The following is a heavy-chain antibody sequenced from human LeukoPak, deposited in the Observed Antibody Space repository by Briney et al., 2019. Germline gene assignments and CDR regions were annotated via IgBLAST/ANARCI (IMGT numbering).Heavy chain of an antibody. CDR2: IYYSGST. CDR1: GGSISSSSYY. CDR3: ARRVIAVAGNGVIDY. D-gene: IGHD6-19*01. V-gene: IGHV4-39*01. J-gene: IGHJ4*02. Sequence: PSETLSLTCTVSGGSISSSSYYWGWIRQPPGKGLEWFGSIYYSGSTYYNPSLKSRVTISVDTSKNQFSLKLSSVTAADTAVYYCARRVIAVAGNGVIDYWGQGTLVTVSS.